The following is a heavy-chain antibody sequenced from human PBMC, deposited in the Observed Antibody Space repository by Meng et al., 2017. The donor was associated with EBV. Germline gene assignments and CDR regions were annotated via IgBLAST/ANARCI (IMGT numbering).Heavy chain of an antibody. CDR2: FLPRLGAP. J-gene: IGHJ4*02. Sequence: QVQLVQPAAEVKKPGSSVKGSCKTSGGPFRYYAISWVRKAPGQGLEWLGGFLPRLGAPNYAQKFHGRVKITADESTSTHYMDLSSLRSEDTAIYYCASESGRGYTPDYWGQGTLVTVSS. D-gene: IGHD3-10*01. V-gene: IGHV1-69*01. CDR1: GGPFRYYA. CDR3: ASESGRGYTPDY.